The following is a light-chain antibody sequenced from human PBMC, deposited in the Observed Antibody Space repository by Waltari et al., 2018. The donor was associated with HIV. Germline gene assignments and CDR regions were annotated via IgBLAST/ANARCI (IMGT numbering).Light chain of an antibody. Sequence: QSALTQPASVSGSPGQSITLSCTGTSSAIGGYNYVSWYQHPPGQAPKLMIFDVSNRPSGVSSRFSGSKSGNTASLTISGLQAEDEADYYCNSYRDYSHVIFGGGTKLTVL. V-gene: IGLV2-14*01. CDR3: NSYRDYSHVI. CDR2: DVS. CDR1: SSAIGGYNY. J-gene: IGLJ2*01.